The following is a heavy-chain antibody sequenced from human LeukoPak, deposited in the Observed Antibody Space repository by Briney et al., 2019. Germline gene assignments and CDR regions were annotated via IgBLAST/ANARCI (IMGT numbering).Heavy chain of an antibody. CDR3: ARDHPSSSWYYYYGMDV. D-gene: IGHD6-13*01. J-gene: IGHJ6*02. Sequence: SSETLSLTCTVSGGSISSGGYYWSWIRQPPGKGLEWIGYIYYSGSTNYNPSLKSRVTISVDTSKNQFSPKLSSVTAADTAVYYCARDHPSSSWYYYYGMDVWGQGTTVAVSS. V-gene: IGHV4-61*08. CDR1: GGSISSGGYY. CDR2: IYYSGST.